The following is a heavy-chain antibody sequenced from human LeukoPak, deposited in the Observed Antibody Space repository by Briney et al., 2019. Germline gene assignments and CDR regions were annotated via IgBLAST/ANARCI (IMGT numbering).Heavy chain of an antibody. CDR2: ISAYNGNT. Sequence: ASVKVSCKASGYTFTSYGISWVRRAPGQGLEWIGWISAYNGNTNYAQKLQGRVTMTTDTSTSTAYMELRSLRSDDTAVYYCARTPSLGVVTPDDWFDPWGQGTLVTVSS. CDR3: ARTPSLGVVTPDDWFDP. D-gene: IGHD4-23*01. J-gene: IGHJ5*02. V-gene: IGHV1-18*01. CDR1: GYTFTSYG.